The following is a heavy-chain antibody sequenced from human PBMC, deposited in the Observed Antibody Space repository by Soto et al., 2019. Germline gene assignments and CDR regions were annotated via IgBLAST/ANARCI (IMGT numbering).Heavy chain of an antibody. CDR2: IYHSGST. D-gene: IGHD6-19*01. CDR1: GGSISSSNW. Sequence: PSETLSLTCAVSGGSISSSNWWSWVRQPPGKGLEWIGEIYHSGSTNYNPSLKSRVTISVDKSKNQFSLKLSSVTAADTAVYYCASLAVAGTGEWDYWGQGTMVTVYS. CDR3: ASLAVAGTGEWDY. V-gene: IGHV4-4*02. J-gene: IGHJ4*02.